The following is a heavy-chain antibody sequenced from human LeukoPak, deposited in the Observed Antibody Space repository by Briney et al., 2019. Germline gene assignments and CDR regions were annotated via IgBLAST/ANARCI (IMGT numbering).Heavy chain of an antibody. CDR2: INHSRST. CDR3: ARHLSRYYYDRHNWFDP. CDR1: GGSFSGYY. V-gene: IGHV4-34*01. Sequence: SETLSLTCAVYGGSFSGYYWSWIRQPPGKGLDWIREINHSRSTNYNPSLKSRVTISVDTSKNQFSLKLSSVTAAYTSVYYCARHLSRYYYDRHNWFDPWGQGTLVTVSS. D-gene: IGHD3-22*01. J-gene: IGHJ5*02.